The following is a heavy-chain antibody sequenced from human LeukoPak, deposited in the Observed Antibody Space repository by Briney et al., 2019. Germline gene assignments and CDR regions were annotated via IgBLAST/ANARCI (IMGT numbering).Heavy chain of an antibody. J-gene: IGHJ4*02. CDR3: ARERDGRFFDY. CDR2: IKQDGSEK. V-gene: IGHV3-7*01. D-gene: IGHD5-24*01. Sequence: GSLRLSCAASGFTFSSYAMSWVRQAPGKGLEWVANIKQDGSEKYYVDSVKGRFTISRDNAKNSLYLQMNSLRAEDTALYYCARERDGRFFDYWGQGTLVTVSS. CDR1: GFTFSSYA.